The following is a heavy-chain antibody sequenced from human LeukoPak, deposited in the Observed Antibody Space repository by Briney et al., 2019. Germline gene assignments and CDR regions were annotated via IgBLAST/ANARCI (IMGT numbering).Heavy chain of an antibody. CDR3: AKILTYYYDSSGLFDY. CDR2: ISGSGGST. CDR1: GFNFSNYA. D-gene: IGHD3-22*01. V-gene: IGHV3-23*01. J-gene: IGHJ4*02. Sequence: GGSLRLSCAASGFNFSNYAFHWVRQAPGKGLEWVSAISGSGGSTYYADSVKGRFTISRDNSKNTLYLQMNSLRAEDTAVYYCAKILTYYYDSSGLFDYWGQGTLVTVSS.